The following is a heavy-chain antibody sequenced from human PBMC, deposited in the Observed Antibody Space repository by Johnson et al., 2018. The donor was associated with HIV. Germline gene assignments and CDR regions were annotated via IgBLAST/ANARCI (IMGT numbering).Heavy chain of an antibody. J-gene: IGHJ3*02. CDR2: IRYDGSNK. D-gene: IGHD3-22*01. Sequence: QVQLVESGGGVVQPGGSLRLSCAASGFTFTSYGMHWVRQAPGKGLEWVAFIRYDGSNKYYADSVKGRFSISRDNSKNTVYLQMNSLRAEDTAVYYCARDATYYYDSSGYHDAFDIWGQGTMVTVSS. V-gene: IGHV3-30*02. CDR1: GFTFTSYG. CDR3: ARDATYYYDSSGYHDAFDI.